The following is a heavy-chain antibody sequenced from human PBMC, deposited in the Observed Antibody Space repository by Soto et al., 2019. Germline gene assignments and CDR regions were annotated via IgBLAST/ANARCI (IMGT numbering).Heavy chain of an antibody. V-gene: IGHV4-34*01. CDR3: ARGGRQQLIPTPISYKIDY. Sequence: AETLSLTCAVYGGSFSGYYWILLRPPPGKGLEWIGEINHSGSTNYNPSLKSRVTISVDMSKNQFSLKLSSVTAADTAVYYCARGGRQQLIPTPISYKIDYGGQGTRVTVS. CDR2: INHSGST. J-gene: IGHJ4*02. CDR1: GGSFSGYY. D-gene: IGHD6-13*01.